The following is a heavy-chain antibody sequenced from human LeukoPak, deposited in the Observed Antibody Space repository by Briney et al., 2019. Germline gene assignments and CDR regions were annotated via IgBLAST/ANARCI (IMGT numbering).Heavy chain of an antibody. CDR3: ARKVVVLGAFDI. V-gene: IGHV1-8*03. D-gene: IGHD2-15*01. Sequence: ASVKVSCKASGYTFTSYDINWVRQATGQGLEWMGWMNPNSGNTGYAQKFQGRVTITRNTSISTAYMELRSLRSDDTAVYYCARKVVVLGAFDIWGQGTMVTVSS. CDR2: MNPNSGNT. J-gene: IGHJ3*02. CDR1: GYTFTSYD.